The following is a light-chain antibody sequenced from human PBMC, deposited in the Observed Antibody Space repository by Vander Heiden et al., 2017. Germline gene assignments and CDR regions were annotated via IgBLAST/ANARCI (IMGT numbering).Light chain of an antibody. Sequence: IRMTQPPSSFSASTGDRVTLTCRASQAISSYLAWYQQKPEKAPKLLIYAASTLRSGVPSRFSGSGFGTDFTLTISCLQSEDFATYYCQQYYSYPPTFGQGTKVEIK. V-gene: IGKV1-8*01. J-gene: IGKJ1*01. CDR2: AAS. CDR1: QAISSY. CDR3: QQYYSYPPT.